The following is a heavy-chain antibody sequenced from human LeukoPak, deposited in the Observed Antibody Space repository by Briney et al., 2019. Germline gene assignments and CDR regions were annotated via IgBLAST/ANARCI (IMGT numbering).Heavy chain of an antibody. CDR1: GFTFSSYS. CDR2: ISSSSSYI. V-gene: IGHV3-21*01. CDR3: ARDISFATTGAFDL. Sequence: PGGSLRLSCAASGFTFSSYSMNWVRQAPGKGLEWVSSISSSSSYIYCADSVKGRFTISRDNAKNSLYLQMNSLRAEDTAVYYCARDISFATTGAFDLWGQGTMVTVSS. D-gene: IGHD4-17*01. J-gene: IGHJ3*01.